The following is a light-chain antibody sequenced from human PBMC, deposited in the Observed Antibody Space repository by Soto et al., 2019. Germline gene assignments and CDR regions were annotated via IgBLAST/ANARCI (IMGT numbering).Light chain of an antibody. J-gene: IGKJ2*01. CDR2: AAS. CDR1: HSINNY. V-gene: IGKV1-39*01. Sequence: IQMTQSPSSLSASVGDRVIITCRSDHSINNYLNWYQQRPGKVSKVLIYAASTLKSGVPSRFSGSGSGRVFTLTINSLQPEDFATYYCQQSYSTLGTFGRGTRVEI. CDR3: QQSYSTLGT.